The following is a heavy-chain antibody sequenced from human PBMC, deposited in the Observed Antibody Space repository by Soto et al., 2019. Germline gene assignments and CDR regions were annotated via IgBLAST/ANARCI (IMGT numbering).Heavy chain of an antibody. CDR1: GFTFSAYG. D-gene: IGHD6-19*01. V-gene: IGHV3-33*01. CDR3: VRGRRSSGWEYDVDY. J-gene: IGHJ4*02. CDR2: IWFDGSNT. Sequence: QVQLVESGGGVVQPEGSLRLSCTASGFTFSAYGMHWVRQAPGKGLEWVPRIWFDGSNTLYGDSVRGRFTISRDNSKNTLYLQMNTLRAEDTAVYYCVRGRRSSGWEYDVDYWGQGTLVTVSS.